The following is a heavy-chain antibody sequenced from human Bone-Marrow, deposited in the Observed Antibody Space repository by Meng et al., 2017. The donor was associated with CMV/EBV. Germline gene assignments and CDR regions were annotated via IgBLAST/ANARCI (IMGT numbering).Heavy chain of an antibody. CDR1: GDSVSNNDVA. D-gene: IGHD3-16*01. J-gene: IGHJ4*02. Sequence: SCAISGDSVSNNDVAWNWIRQSPLRGLEWLGRTYYNSKWYNEYAVSVKSRIIFNADTSQNQFSLQLNSVSPEDTAVYYCARGASRSLDYWGQGTLVTGSS. CDR3: ARGASRSLDY. CDR2: TYYNSKWYN. V-gene: IGHV6-1*01.